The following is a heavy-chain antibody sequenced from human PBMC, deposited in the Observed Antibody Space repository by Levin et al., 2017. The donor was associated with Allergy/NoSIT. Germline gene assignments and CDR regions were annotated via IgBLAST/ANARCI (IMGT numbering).Heavy chain of an antibody. D-gene: IGHD2-2*03. V-gene: IGHV4-31*03. CDR3: AREDGSTFDF. Sequence: SETLSLTCTVSGGSISGGGYHWTWIRQHPEKGLEWIGYIYYSGSTFYNPSLRSRLMISVDTSKNQFSLNVSSVTAADTAVYYCAREDGSTFDFWGQGALVTVAS. CDR1: GGSISGGGYH. CDR2: IYYSGST. J-gene: IGHJ4*02.